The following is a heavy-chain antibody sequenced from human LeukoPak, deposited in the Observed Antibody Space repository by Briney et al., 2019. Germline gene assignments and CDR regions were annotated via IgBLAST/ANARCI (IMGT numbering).Heavy chain of an antibody. CDR1: GFTFSSYG. Sequence: GGSLRLSCAASGFTFSSYGMSWVRQAPGKGLEWVSAISGSGGSTYYADSVKGRFTISRDNSKNTLYLQMNSLRAEDTAVYYCAKLQSPIKWELLGVYFDCWGQGTLVTVSS. V-gene: IGHV3-23*01. D-gene: IGHD1-26*01. CDR2: ISGSGGST. J-gene: IGHJ4*02. CDR3: AKLQSPIKWELLGVYFDC.